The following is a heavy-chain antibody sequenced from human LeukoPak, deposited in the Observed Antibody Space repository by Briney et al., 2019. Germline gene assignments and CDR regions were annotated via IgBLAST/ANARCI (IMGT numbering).Heavy chain of an antibody. J-gene: IGHJ2*01. Sequence: SETLSLTCAVYGGSFSGYYWSWIRQPPGKGLEWIGEINHSGSTSYNPSLKSRVTISVDTSKNQFSLKLSSVTAADTAVFYCARGGLYSSGWYFDIWGQGTLVTVSS. V-gene: IGHV4-34*01. CDR1: GGSFSGYY. D-gene: IGHD6-19*01. CDR3: ARGGLYSSGWYFDI. CDR2: INHSGST.